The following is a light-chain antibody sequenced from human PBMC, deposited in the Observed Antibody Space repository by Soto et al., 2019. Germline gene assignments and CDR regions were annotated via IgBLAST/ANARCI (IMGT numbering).Light chain of an antibody. CDR2: GAS. CDR3: QQYNNWPPWT. CDR1: QSVSMD. J-gene: IGKJ1*01. Sequence: EIVMTQSPATLSVSPGERATPSCRASQSVSMDLAWYQQKPGQAPRLLIYGASTRATGIPARFSGSGSGTEFSLTISSLQSEDFAVYYCQQYNNWPPWTFGQGTKVEIK. V-gene: IGKV3-15*01.